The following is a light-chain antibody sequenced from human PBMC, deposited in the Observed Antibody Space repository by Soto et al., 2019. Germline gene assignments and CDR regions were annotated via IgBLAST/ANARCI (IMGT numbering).Light chain of an antibody. CDR1: QTIIND. CDR3: QQNNKWTPVT. CDR2: GAS. V-gene: IGKV3-15*01. Sequence: EVVMTQSPATVSVSPGEGVTLSCRASQTIINDLAWYQQKPGQAPRLLIYGASTRATGVPARFICGGSGTEFTLTISSLQSEDFAFYYCQQNNKWTPVTFGGGTKVEIK. J-gene: IGKJ4*01.